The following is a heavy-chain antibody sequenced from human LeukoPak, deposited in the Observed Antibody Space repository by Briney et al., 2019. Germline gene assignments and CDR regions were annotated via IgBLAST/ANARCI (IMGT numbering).Heavy chain of an antibody. CDR3: ARVYGDYGAFDI. Sequence: GGSLRLSCAASGFTFSSYGMHGVRQAPGKGRERVAVIWYDGSNKYYADSVKGRFTISRDNSKNTLYLQMNSLRAEDTAVYYCARVYGDYGAFDIWGQGTMVTVSS. D-gene: IGHD4-17*01. CDR2: IWYDGSNK. J-gene: IGHJ3*02. V-gene: IGHV3-33*01. CDR1: GFTFSSYG.